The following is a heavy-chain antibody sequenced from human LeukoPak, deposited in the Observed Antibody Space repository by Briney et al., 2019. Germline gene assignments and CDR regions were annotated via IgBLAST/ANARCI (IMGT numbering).Heavy chain of an antibody. Sequence: GGSLRLSCAASGFTFSSYSMNWVRQAPGKGLEWVSYISSSSSTIYYADSVKGRFTISRDNAKNSLYLQMNSLRAEDTAVYYCARDNGDYDWDYWGQGTLVTVSS. CDR2: ISSSSSTI. V-gene: IGHV3-48*04. J-gene: IGHJ4*02. D-gene: IGHD4-17*01. CDR1: GFTFSSYS. CDR3: ARDNGDYDWDY.